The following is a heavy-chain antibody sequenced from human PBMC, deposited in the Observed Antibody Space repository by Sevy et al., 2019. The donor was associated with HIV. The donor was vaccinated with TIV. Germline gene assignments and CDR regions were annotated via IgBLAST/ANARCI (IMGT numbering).Heavy chain of an antibody. V-gene: IGHV3-30*18. J-gene: IGHJ4*02. CDR3: AKVWFGELLTSHFDY. Sequence: GGSLRLSCAASGFTFSSYGMHWVRQAPGKGLEWVAVISYDGSNKYYADSVKGRFTISRENSKNTLYLQMNSLRAEDTAVYYCAKVWFGELLTSHFDYWGQGTLVTVSS. D-gene: IGHD3-10*01. CDR2: ISYDGSNK. CDR1: GFTFSSYG.